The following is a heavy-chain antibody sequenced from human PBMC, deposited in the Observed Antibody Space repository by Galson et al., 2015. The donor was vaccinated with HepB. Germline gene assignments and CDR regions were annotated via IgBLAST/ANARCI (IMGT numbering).Heavy chain of an antibody. J-gene: IGHJ4*02. CDR3: ARDVYSSDWFDRYYFDY. CDR1: GFTFSNYN. D-gene: IGHD6-19*01. Sequence: SLRLSCAASGFTFSNYNMNWVRQAPGKGLEWVSYISSDTSTLYYADSVQGRFTVSRNNARKSLYLQMNSLRAEVTAVYYCARDVYSSDWFDRYYFDYWGQGTLVTVSS. CDR2: ISSDTSTL. V-gene: IGHV3-48*01.